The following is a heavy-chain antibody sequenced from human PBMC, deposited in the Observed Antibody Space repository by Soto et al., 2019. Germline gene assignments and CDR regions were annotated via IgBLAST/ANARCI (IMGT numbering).Heavy chain of an antibody. Sequence: VQLVQSGAEVKKPGASVRVSCKASGYIFINYYIHWVRQAPGQGLEWMGAFNPGYGSTNYGQKFQGILTMNEDTSTTTVYMEVSIFTAENTDVYYCVRTESECRTSGCSYFFDSWGQGTLCTVSS. V-gene: IGHV1-46*03. CDR1: GYIFINYY. CDR2: FNPGYGST. CDR3: VRTESECRTSGCSYFFDS. D-gene: IGHD2-15*01. J-gene: IGHJ4*02.